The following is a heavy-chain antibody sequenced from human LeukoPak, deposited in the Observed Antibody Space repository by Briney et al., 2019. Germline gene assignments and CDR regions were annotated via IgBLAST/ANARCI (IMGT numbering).Heavy chain of an antibody. V-gene: IGHV6-1*01. Sequence: SQTLSLTCAISGDSVSSNSAAWNWIRQSPSRGLEWLGRTYYRSKWYNDYAVSVKSRITINPDTSKNQFSPQLNSVTPEDTVVYYCARGGLPLNWFDPWGQGTLVTVSS. CDR2: TYYRSKWYN. CDR1: GDSVSSNSAA. CDR3: ARGGLPLNWFDP. J-gene: IGHJ5*02. D-gene: IGHD3/OR15-3a*01.